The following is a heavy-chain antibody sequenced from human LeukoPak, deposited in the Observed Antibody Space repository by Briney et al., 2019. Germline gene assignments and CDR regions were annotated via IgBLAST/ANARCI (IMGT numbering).Heavy chain of an antibody. J-gene: IGHJ6*02. CDR2: ISWDGGST. Sequence: GGSLRLSCAASGFTFDDYTMHWVRQAPGKGLEWVSLISWDGGSTYYADSVKGRFTISRDNSKNSLYLQMNSLRTEDTALYYCAKDRVREGSYGMDVWGQGTTVTVSS. V-gene: IGHV3-43*01. CDR1: GFTFDDYT. CDR3: AKDRVREGSYGMDV.